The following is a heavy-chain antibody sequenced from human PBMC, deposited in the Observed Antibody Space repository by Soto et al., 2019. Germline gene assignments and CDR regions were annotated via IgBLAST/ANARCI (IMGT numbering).Heavy chain of an antibody. J-gene: IGHJ3*02. Sequence: PGGSLRLSCTASGFTFGDYAMSWFRQAPGKGLEWVGFIRSKAYGGTTEYAASVKGRFTISRDDSKSIAYLQMNSLKTEDTAVYYCTREAYDIVAGYYESVVQEPLDAFDIWGQGTMVTVSS. CDR3: TREAYDIVAGYYESVVQEPLDAFDI. CDR2: IRSKAYGGTT. V-gene: IGHV3-49*03. CDR1: GFTFGDYA. D-gene: IGHD3-9*01.